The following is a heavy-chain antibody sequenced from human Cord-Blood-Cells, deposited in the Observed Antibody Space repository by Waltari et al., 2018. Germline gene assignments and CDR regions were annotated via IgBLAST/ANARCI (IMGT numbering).Heavy chain of an antibody. CDR3: ARWKDYYDSSGYYYDY. Sequence: QVQLQQWGAGLLKPSETLSLTCAVYAGSFSGYYWSWIRQPPGKGLEWIGEINHNGSTNYNPYLKSRVTISVDTSKNQFSLRLGSVTAADTAVYYCARWKDYYDSSGYYYDYWGQGTLVTVAS. V-gene: IGHV4-34*01. CDR2: INHNGST. J-gene: IGHJ4*02. D-gene: IGHD3-22*01. CDR1: AGSFSGYY.